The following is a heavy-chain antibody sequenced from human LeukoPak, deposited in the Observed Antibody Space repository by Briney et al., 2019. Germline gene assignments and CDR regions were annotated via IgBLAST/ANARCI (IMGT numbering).Heavy chain of an antibody. V-gene: IGHV3-7*01. Sequence: PGGSLRLSCAASGFTFSTHWMSWVRRAPGKGLEWVANIKEDGSEKYYVDSVKGRFTISRDNAKNSLYLQMNSLRAEDTAVYYCARTIRGYWGQGTLVTVSS. J-gene: IGHJ4*02. CDR3: ARTIRGY. CDR1: GFTFSTHW. D-gene: IGHD3-10*01. CDR2: IKEDGSEK.